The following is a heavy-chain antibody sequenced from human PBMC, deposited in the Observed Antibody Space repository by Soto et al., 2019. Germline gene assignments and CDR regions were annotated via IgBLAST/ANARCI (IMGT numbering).Heavy chain of an antibody. J-gene: IGHJ4*02. V-gene: IGHV4-31*03. CDR3: ARDLRGLATVTPDY. CDR1: GGSISSGGYY. CDR2: IYYSGST. Sequence: QVQLQESGPGLVKPSQTLFLTCTVSGGSISSGGYYWSWIRQHPGKGLEWIGYIYYSGSTYYNPSLKSRVTISVDTSKNQFSLKLSSVTAADTAVYYCARDLRGLATVTPDYWGQGTLVTVSS. D-gene: IGHD4-17*01.